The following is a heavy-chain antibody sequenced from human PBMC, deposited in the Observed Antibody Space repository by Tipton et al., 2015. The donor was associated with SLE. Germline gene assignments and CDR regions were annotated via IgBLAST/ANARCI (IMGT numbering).Heavy chain of an antibody. Sequence: TLSLTCTLSGDSLSGYYWSWIRQPPGKRLEWVGYIYYSGSTNYNPSLGDRVTISLDTSKNQFSLHLNSVTPEDAAVYYCARYTRNWYLDSWGQGTLVTVSS. CDR2: IYYSGST. D-gene: IGHD1-1*01. J-gene: IGHJ4*02. CDR3: ARYTRNWYLDS. CDR1: GDSLSGYY. V-gene: IGHV4-59*12.